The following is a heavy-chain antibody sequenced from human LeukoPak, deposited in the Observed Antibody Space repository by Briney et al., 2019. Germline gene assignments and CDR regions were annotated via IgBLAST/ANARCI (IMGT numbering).Heavy chain of an antibody. D-gene: IGHD6-6*01. CDR3: ARSVAARYMDV. V-gene: IGHV4-34*01. Sequence: SETLSLTCAVYGGSFSGYYWSWIRQPPGKGLEWIGEINHSGSTNYNPSLKSRVTISVDTSKNQFSLKLSSVTVADTAVYYCARSVAARYMDVWGKGTTVTVSS. J-gene: IGHJ6*03. CDR1: GGSFSGYY. CDR2: INHSGST.